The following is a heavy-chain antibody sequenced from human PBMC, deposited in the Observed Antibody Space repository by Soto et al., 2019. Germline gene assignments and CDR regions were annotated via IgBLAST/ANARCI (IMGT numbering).Heavy chain of an antibody. CDR1: GGSLSNFG. Sequence: QVQLVQSGAEVKKPGSSVKVSCTASGGSLSNFGISWVRQAPGQGLEWMGAIIPVFGRPNYAQKFQDRVTINADESTTTVDKEVRSLTSEDTAVYYCARGDATKIVVTTYYAMDVWGQGTTVTVSS. CDR2: IIPVFGRP. CDR3: ARGDATKIVVTTYYAMDV. D-gene: IGHD3-22*01. V-gene: IGHV1-69*12. J-gene: IGHJ6*02.